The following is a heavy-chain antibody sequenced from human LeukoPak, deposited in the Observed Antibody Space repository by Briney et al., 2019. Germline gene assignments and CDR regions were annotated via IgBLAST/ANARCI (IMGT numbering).Heavy chain of an antibody. CDR1: GGSISSSNW. V-gene: IGHV4-4*02. CDR2: IYHSGST. CDR3: ARPYYYDSTLFDY. D-gene: IGHD3-22*01. J-gene: IGHJ4*02. Sequence: SGTLSLTCAVSGGSISSSNWWSWVRQPPGKGLEWIGEIYHSGSTYYNPSLKSRVTISVDTSKNQFSLKLSSVTAADTAVYYCARPYYYDSTLFDYWGQGTLVTVSS.